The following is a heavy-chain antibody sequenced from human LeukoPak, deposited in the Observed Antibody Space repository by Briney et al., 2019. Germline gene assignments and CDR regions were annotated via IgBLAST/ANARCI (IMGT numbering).Heavy chain of an antibody. V-gene: IGHV3-23*01. CDR2: ISASGGSP. CDR3: AKQGGDYYDTTGKGFDY. Sequence: GGSLRLSCVASGFTFSSCAMNWVRQAPGKGLEWVSCISASGGSPYYADSVKGRFTFSRDNSKNTLYLQMNSLRAEDTAIYYCAKQGGDYYDTTGKGFDYWGLGTLATVSS. CDR1: GFTFSSCA. J-gene: IGHJ4*02. D-gene: IGHD3-22*01.